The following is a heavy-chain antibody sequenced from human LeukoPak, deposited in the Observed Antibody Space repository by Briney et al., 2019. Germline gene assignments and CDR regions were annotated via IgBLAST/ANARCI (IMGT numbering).Heavy chain of an antibody. D-gene: IGHD2-15*01. V-gene: IGHV3-9*01. CDR3: AKEREDGSVGFDY. CDR1: GFTFDDYA. J-gene: IGHJ4*02. Sequence: GRSLSLSCAVSGFTFDDYAMQCLPQAPGKALEWVSGIRWYSGNIGYAVPVKGRFTISRDNAKNSLYLQMDSLRAEDTALYYCAKEREDGSVGFDYWGQGTLVTVSS. CDR2: IRWYSGNI.